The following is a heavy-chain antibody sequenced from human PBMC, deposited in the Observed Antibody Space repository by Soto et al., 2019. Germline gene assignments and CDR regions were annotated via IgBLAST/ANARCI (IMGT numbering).Heavy chain of an antibody. CDR3: ARDRPLFLEFMDV. J-gene: IGHJ6*02. CDR2: IKEDGNQK. D-gene: IGHD3-3*01. Sequence: GSLRLSCEASGFSFRSYWMSWVRQAPGKGLEWVANIKEDGNQKDYVGSVRGRFTISRDNAKNSLYLQMDRLRVEDTAVYYCARDRPLFLEFMDVWGQGTTVTVSS. CDR1: GFSFRSYW. V-gene: IGHV3-7*03.